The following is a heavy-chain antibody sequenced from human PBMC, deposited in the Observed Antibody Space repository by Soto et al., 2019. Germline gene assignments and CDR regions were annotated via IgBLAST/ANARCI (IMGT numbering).Heavy chain of an antibody. Sequence: GGSLRPSCAASGFTFSSYAMSWVRQAPGKGLEWVSAISGSGGSTYYADSVKGRFTISRDNSKNTLYLQMNSLRAEDTAVYYCAKGPARSSWHPDYYGMDVWGQGTTVTVSS. D-gene: IGHD6-13*01. CDR1: GFTFSSYA. CDR2: ISGSGGST. CDR3: AKGPARSSWHPDYYGMDV. V-gene: IGHV3-23*01. J-gene: IGHJ6*02.